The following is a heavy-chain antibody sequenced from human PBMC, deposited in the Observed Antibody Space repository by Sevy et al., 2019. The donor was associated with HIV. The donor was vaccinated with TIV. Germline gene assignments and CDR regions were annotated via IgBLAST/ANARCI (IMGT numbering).Heavy chain of an antibody. J-gene: IGHJ4*02. CDR1: KFTFSDYY. Sequence: GGSLRLSCTASKFTFSDYYMSWIRQAPGKGLEWVSYISSSSTYTNYADSVKGRFTISRDNAKNSLCLQLNSLRAEDTAVYYCARVRYNFGQKYFDYWGQGTLVTVSS. V-gene: IGHV3-11*06. D-gene: IGHD5-18*01. CDR3: ARVRYNFGQKYFDY. CDR2: ISSSSTYT.